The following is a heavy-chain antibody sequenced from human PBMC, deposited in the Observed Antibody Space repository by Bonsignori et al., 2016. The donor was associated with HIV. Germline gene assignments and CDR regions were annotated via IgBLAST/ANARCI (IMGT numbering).Heavy chain of an antibody. V-gene: IGHV4-61*02. CDR2: LDTSGRT. CDR3: ARGRSDYDSSGYYLYYYYYMDV. Sequence: WIRQPPGKGLEWIGRLDTSGRTNYNPSLKSRVTISVDTPKNLFSLKLTSVTAADTAVYYCARGRSDYDSSGYYLYYYYYMDVWGKGTTVTVSS. D-gene: IGHD3-22*01. J-gene: IGHJ6*03.